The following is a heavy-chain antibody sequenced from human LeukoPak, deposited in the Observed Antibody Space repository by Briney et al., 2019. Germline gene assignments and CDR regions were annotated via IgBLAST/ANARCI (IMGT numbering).Heavy chain of an antibody. CDR3: AKLRSRYCSGGSCYAHTPDFDY. CDR2: ISYDGSNK. D-gene: IGHD2-15*01. CDR1: GFTFSSYG. Sequence: PGGSLRLSCAASGFTFSSYGIHWVRQAPGKGLEWVAVISYDGSNKYYADSVKGRFTISRDNSKTTLYLQMNSLRAEDTAVYNCAKLRSRYCSGGSCYAHTPDFDYWGQGTLVTVSS. J-gene: IGHJ4*02. V-gene: IGHV3-30*18.